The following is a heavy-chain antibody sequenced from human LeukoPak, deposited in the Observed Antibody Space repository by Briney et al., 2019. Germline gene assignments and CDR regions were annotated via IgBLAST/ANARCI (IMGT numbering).Heavy chain of an antibody. CDR2: IYHSGST. Sequence: KSSETLSLTCTVSGGSISSSIWWSWVRQPPGKGLEWIGEIYHSGSTNHNPSLKSRVTMSVDKSKNHFSLRLSSVTAADTAVYYCARDYGDYSDAFDIWGQGTMVTVSS. J-gene: IGHJ3*02. CDR3: ARDYGDYSDAFDI. D-gene: IGHD4-17*01. V-gene: IGHV4-4*02. CDR1: GGSISSSIW.